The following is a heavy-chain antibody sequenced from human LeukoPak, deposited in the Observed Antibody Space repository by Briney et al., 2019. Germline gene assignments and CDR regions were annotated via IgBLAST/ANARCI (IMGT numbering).Heavy chain of an antibody. CDR1: GYTFTSNY. J-gene: IGHJ4*02. CDR2: ISPSGGST. CDR3: ARMYSSSWYGLGAAFDY. Sequence: GASVTVSCKAFGYTFTSNYMHWVRQAPGQGPEWMGVISPSGGSTTYAQKFQGRVTMTRDMSTSTVYMELSSLRSEDTAVNYCARMYSSSWYGLGAAFDYWGQGTLVTVSS. D-gene: IGHD6-13*01. V-gene: IGHV1-46*01.